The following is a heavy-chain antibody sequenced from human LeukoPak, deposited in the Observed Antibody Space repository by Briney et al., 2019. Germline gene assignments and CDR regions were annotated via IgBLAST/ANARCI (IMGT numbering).Heavy chain of an antibody. CDR1: GYTFTSYG. Sequence: ASVKVSCKASGYTFTSYGISWVRQAPGQGLEWMGWISAYNGNTNYAQKLQGRVTMTTDTATSTAYMELRSLRSDDTAVYYCARRRSYCSGGSCYWLNWFDPWGQGTLVTVSS. J-gene: IGHJ5*02. CDR3: ARRRSYCSGGSCYWLNWFDP. CDR2: ISAYNGNT. D-gene: IGHD2-15*01. V-gene: IGHV1-18*01.